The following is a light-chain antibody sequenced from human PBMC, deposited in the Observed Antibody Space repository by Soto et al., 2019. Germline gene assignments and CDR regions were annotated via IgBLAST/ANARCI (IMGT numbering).Light chain of an antibody. J-gene: IGLJ2*01. CDR2: EVT. V-gene: IGLV2-14*01. CDR1: SSDVGGYNY. CDR3: SSYTTSYTQV. Sequence: QSALTQPASVSGSPGQSITISCTGTSSDVGGYNYVSWYQHNPGKVPKLMIYEVTNRPSGISNRFSGSKSGNTASLTISGLQAEDEADYYCSSYTTSYTQVFGGGTKLTVL.